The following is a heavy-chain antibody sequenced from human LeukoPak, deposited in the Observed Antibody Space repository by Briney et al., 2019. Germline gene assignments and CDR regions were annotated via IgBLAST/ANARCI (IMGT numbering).Heavy chain of an antibody. CDR2: INPNSGGT. CDR3: ARDVYYDSSGYYNPLDY. CDR1: GYMFANYG. J-gene: IGHJ4*02. Sequence: ASVKVSCKASGYMFANYGITWVRQAPGQGLEWMGWINPNSGGTNYAQKFQGRVTMTRDTSISTAYMELSRLRSDDTAVYYCARDVYYDSSGYYNPLDYWGQGTLVTVSS. D-gene: IGHD3-22*01. V-gene: IGHV1-2*02.